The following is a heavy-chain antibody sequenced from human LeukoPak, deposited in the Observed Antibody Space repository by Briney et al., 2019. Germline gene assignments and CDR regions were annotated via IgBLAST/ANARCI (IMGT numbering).Heavy chain of an antibody. CDR1: GFTFNSYV. Sequence: SGGSLRLSCSASGFTFNSYVMHWVRQAPGKGLEYVSAISSNGGSTYYADSVKGRFTISRDNSKNTLYLQMSSLRGEDTAVYYCARERVDYGDWSRYYHYGMDVWGQGTTVTVTS. CDR3: ARERVDYGDWSRYYHYGMDV. D-gene: IGHD4-17*01. J-gene: IGHJ6*02. CDR2: ISSNGGST. V-gene: IGHV3-64D*09.